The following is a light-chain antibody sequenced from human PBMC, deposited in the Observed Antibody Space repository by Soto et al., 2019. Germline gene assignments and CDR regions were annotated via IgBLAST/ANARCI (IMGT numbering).Light chain of an antibody. CDR3: QQRSNWPRGT. J-gene: IGKJ2*01. Sequence: EIVLTQSPGTLSLSPGERATLSCRASQSVPSDWLAWYRHKPGQAPRLLIYDASNRAPGIPARFSGSGSGTDFTLTISSLEPEDFAVYYCQQRSNWPRGTFGQGTKLEIK. V-gene: IGKV3-11*01. CDR1: QSVPSD. CDR2: DAS.